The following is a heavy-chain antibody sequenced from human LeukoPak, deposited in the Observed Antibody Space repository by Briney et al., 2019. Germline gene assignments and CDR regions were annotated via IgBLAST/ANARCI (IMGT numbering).Heavy chain of an antibody. CDR1: GYTFTSYG. CDR3: ARDLSEMATIPFDY. Sequence: ASVKVSCKASGYTFTSYGISWVRQAPGQGPEWMGWISAYNGNTNYAQKLQGRVTMTTDTSTSTAYMELRSLRSDDTAVYYCARDLSEMATIPFDYWGQGTLVTVSS. D-gene: IGHD5-24*01. J-gene: IGHJ4*02. V-gene: IGHV1-18*01. CDR2: ISAYNGNT.